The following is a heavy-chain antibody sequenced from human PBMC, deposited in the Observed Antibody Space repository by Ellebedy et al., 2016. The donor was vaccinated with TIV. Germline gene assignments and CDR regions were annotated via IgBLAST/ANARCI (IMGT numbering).Heavy chain of an antibody. CDR1: GFTFSAFA. J-gene: IGHJ4*02. CDR3: ARYLGLHWYPEPAAH. CDR2: ISGSGGSS. D-gene: IGHD3-9*01. V-gene: IGHV3-23*01. Sequence: GESLKISCAASGFTFSAFAMSWVRQAPGKGLEWVSGISGSGGSSYQEDSVKGRLTISRDNSKNTLFLQMNNLRAEDTAVYYCARYLGLHWYPEPAAHWGQGTRVAVSS.